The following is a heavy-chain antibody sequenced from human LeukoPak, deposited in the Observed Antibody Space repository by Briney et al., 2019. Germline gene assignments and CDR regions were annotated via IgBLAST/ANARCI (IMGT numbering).Heavy chain of an antibody. CDR3: ARAPLYYYDSSGYPLDYFDY. J-gene: IGHJ4*02. CDR2: IYYSGST. CDR1: GGSISSYY. V-gene: IGHV4-59*08. Sequence: SETLSLTCTVSGGSISSYYWSWIRQPPGKGLEWIGYIYYSGSTNYNPSLKSRVTISVDTSKNQFSLKLSSVTAADTAVYYCARAPLYYYDSSGYPLDYFDYWGQGTLVTVSS. D-gene: IGHD3-22*01.